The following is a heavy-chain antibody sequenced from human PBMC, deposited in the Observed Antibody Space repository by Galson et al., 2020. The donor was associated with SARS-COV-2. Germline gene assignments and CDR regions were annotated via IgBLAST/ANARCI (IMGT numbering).Heavy chain of an antibody. CDR2: ISYDGSNK. Sequence: GESLKIFCAASGFTFSSYAMHWVRQAPGKGLEWVAVISYDGSNKYYADSVKGRFTISRDNSKNTLYLQMNSLRAEDTAVYYCARPGYNVDAFDIWGQGTMVTVSS. CDR3: ARPGYNVDAFDI. J-gene: IGHJ3*02. CDR1: GFTFSSYA. V-gene: IGHV3-30-3*01. D-gene: IGHD5-12*01.